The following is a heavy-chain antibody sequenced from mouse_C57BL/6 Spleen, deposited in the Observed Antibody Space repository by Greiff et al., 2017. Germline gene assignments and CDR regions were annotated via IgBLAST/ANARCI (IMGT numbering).Heavy chain of an antibody. V-gene: IGHV5-15*01. Sequence: EVKLMESGGGLVQPGGSLKLSCAASGFTFSDYGMAWVRQAPRKGPEWVAFISNLAYSIYYADTVTGRFTISRENAKNTLYLEMSSLRSEDTAMYYCAREGDYYGRGYAMDYWGQGTSVTVSS. CDR1: GFTFSDYG. CDR3: AREGDYYGRGYAMDY. D-gene: IGHD1-1*01. J-gene: IGHJ4*01. CDR2: ISNLAYSI.